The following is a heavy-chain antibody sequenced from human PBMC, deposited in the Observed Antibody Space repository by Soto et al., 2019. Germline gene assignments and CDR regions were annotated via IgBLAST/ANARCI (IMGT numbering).Heavy chain of an antibody. D-gene: IGHD2-15*01. Sequence: GGSLRLSCAASGFTFSNAWMSWVRQAPGKGLEWVGRIKSKTDGGTTDYAAPVKGRFTISRDDSKNTLYLQMNSLKTEDTAVYYCTTDPRYIVVVVAATEYFQHWGQGTLVTVSS. CDR3: TTDPRYIVVVVAATEYFQH. CDR1: GFTFSNAW. CDR2: IKSKTDGGTT. V-gene: IGHV3-15*01. J-gene: IGHJ1*01.